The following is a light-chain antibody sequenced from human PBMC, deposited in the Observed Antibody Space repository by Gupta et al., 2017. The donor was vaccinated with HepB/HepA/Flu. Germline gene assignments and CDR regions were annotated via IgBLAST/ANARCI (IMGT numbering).Light chain of an antibody. V-gene: IGKV3-15*01. CDR2: DAS. J-gene: IGKJ4*01. CDR1: QRIGTN. Sequence: EVVLTQSPDTLSLSPGKRATLSCRASQRIGTNSAWYQQKVGQPPRLLIYDASIRAADVPARFRGSGSETNFTLIISSLRSEDFAVYYCLQYDKWPFTFGGGTNVEIK. CDR3: LQYDKWPFT.